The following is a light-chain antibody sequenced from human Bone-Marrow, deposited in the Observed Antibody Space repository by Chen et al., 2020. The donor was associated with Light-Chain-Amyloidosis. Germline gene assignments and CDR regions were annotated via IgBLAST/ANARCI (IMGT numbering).Light chain of an antibody. J-gene: IGKJ4*01. CDR1: QTISSNY. V-gene: IGKV3-20*01. CDR2: GSS. Sequence: EIVLTQSPGTLSLSPGEGANLSCRARQTISSNYLTWYQQKFGQAPRLLIYGSSSTATGIPDRFTGSESGTDFTLTINRLEPEAFARYYCQQYGTSPLTFGGGTTVGIK. CDR3: QQYGTSPLT.